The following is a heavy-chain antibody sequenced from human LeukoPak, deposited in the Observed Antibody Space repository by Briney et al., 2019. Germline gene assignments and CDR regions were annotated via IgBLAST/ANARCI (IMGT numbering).Heavy chain of an antibody. CDR2: ISWNSGSI. J-gene: IGHJ4*02. CDR1: GFTFDDYA. V-gene: IGHV3-9*01. Sequence: PGRSLRLSCAASGFTFDDYAMHWVRQAPGKGLEWVSGISWNSGSIGYADSVKGRFTISRDNAKNSLYLQMNSLRAEDTALYYCARSLYYDSSGYYYDGVDRWIDYWGQGTLVTVSS. D-gene: IGHD3-22*01. CDR3: ARSLYYDSSGYYYDGVDRWIDY.